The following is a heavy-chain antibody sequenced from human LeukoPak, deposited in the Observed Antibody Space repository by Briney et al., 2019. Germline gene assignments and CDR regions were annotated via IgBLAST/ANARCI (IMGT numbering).Heavy chain of an antibody. D-gene: IGHD5-24*01. J-gene: IGHJ4*02. CDR2: IDHSGST. Sequence: AETLCLSCAVYVESFSGYYCSWIRQPPRKGLEWIGEIDHSGSTNYNPSLKSRVTISVDTSKNQFSLKLSSVTAADTAVYYCARGGDGYSQRLDSWGQGTLVTVSS. CDR3: ARGGDGYSQRLDS. CDR1: VESFSGYY. V-gene: IGHV4-34*01.